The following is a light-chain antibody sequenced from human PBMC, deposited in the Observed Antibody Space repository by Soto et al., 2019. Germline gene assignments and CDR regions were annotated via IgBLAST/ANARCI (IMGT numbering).Light chain of an antibody. CDR2: DAS. CDR1: QTIRSNY. J-gene: IGKJ1*01. CDR3: QHYGSSSWT. Sequence: EIVLTQSPGTLSLSPGERATLSCRASQTIRSNYLAWYQQKPGQGPRLLIFDASSRAPGIPDRFSGSGSGTDFTLTISRLEPDDFAVYYCQHYGSSSWTFGQGTKVEIK. V-gene: IGKV3-20*01.